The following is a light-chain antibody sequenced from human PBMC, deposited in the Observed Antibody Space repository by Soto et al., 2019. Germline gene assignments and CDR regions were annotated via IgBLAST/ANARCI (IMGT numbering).Light chain of an antibody. V-gene: IGKV1-9*01. CDR2: AAS. CDR1: QVISTS. Sequence: DIQLTQSPAFLSLSKGESVTITCRASQVISTSLACYQVTPGKARKLLIYAASTLESGVPSRFSGSGSGTEFTLTISSLQPDDFATYYCQHYNSHSEAFGQGTKVDIK. J-gene: IGKJ1*01. CDR3: QHYNSHSEA.